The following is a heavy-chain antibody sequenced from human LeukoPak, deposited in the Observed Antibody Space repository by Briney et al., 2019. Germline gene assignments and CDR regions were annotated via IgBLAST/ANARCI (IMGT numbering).Heavy chain of an antibody. CDR3: ARHPGGVQGVPYYFDY. D-gene: IGHD3-10*01. CDR2: INHSGST. Sequence: SETLSLTCAVYGGSFSGYYWSWIRQPPGKGLEWIGEINHSGSTNYNPSLKSRVTISVDTSKNQFSLKLSSVTAADTAVYYCARHPGGVQGVPYYFDYWGQGTLVTVSS. V-gene: IGHV4-34*01. J-gene: IGHJ4*02. CDR1: GGSFSGYY.